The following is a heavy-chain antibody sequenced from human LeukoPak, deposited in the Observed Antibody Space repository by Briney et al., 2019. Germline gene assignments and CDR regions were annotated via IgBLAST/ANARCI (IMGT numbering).Heavy chain of an antibody. J-gene: IGHJ4*02. D-gene: IGHD1-1*01. CDR1: GFTFSSYW. CDR3: ARTTSGY. Sequence: GGSLRLTCAASGFTFSSYWLTWVRRAPRKGLEWVATINQDGSKTYYVDSVKGRFTISRDNTENSVYLQMSSLRAEDTAVYFCARTTSGYWGQGTRVTVSS. V-gene: IGHV3-7*01. CDR2: INQDGSKT.